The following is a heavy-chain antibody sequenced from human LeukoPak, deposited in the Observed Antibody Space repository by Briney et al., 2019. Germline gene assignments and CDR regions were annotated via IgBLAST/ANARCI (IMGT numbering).Heavy chain of an antibody. J-gene: IGHJ4*02. V-gene: IGHV1-8*01. CDR3: AIAFRRGFDY. Sequence: ASVKVSCKASGYTFTSYDISWVRQASGQGLEWMGWMNPNSGNTGYAQKFQGRITMTRNTSISTAYMELSSLRSEDTAVYYCAIAFRRGFDYWGQGTLVTVSS. CDR2: MNPNSGNT. D-gene: IGHD2/OR15-2a*01. CDR1: GYTFTSYD.